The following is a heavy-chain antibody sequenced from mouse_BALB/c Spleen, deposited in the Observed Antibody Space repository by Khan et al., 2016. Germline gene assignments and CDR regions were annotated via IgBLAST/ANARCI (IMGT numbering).Heavy chain of an antibody. CDR3: AGEGNRYAMDY. Sequence: EVQLQESGPGLVKPSQSLSLTCTVTGYSITSDYAWNWIRQFPGNKLEWMGYISYSGSTSYNPSLKSRISITRDTSKNQFFLQLNSVTTEDTATYYCAGEGNRYAMDYWGQGTSVTVSS. D-gene: IGHD2-1*01. CDR1: GYSITSDYA. CDR2: ISYSGST. V-gene: IGHV3-2*02. J-gene: IGHJ4*01.